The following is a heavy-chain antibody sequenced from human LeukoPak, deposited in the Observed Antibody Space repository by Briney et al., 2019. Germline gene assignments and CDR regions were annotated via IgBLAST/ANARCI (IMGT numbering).Heavy chain of an antibody. J-gene: IGHJ5*02. CDR3: ANDSGWYRGWFDP. Sequence: SETLSLTCAVCGGSFSGYYWSWIRQPPGKGLEWIGEINHSGSTNYNPSLKSRVTISVDTSKNQFSLKLSSVTAADTAVYYCANDSGWYRGWFDPWGQGTLVTVSS. CDR2: INHSGST. CDR1: GGSFSGYY. D-gene: IGHD6-19*01. V-gene: IGHV4-34*01.